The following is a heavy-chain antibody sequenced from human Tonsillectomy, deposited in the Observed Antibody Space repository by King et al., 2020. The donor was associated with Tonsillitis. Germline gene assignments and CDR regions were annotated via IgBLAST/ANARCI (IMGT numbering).Heavy chain of an antibody. V-gene: IGHV1-2*02. CDR1: GYSFTGYY. Sequence: QLVQSGPEVKKPGASVKVSCKASGYSFTGYYMHWVRQAPGQGLEWMGWINPNSGGTNYAQKCQGRVTMTRDTSISTAYMELSRLRSDDTAVYYCASLYCSGDNCYAGWFDPWGQGTLVTVSS. D-gene: IGHD2-15*01. CDR2: INPNSGGT. J-gene: IGHJ5*02. CDR3: ASLYCSGDNCYAGWFDP.